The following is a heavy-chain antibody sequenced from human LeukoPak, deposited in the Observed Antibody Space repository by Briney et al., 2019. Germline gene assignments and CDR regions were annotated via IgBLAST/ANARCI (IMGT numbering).Heavy chain of an antibody. D-gene: IGHD5-24*01. CDR3: ARGGDTYNYRMTFDY. CDR1: GFTLTINC. V-gene: IGHV3-53*01. J-gene: IGHJ4*02. Sequence: PGGSLRPSCAASGFTLTINCMGRVRQAPGKRLEWVSVIYSGGSTYYADSVKGRFTISRDNSKNTLYPQMNSLRAEDTGVYYCARGGDTYNYRMTFDYPGQGEPVTVSS. CDR2: IYSGGST.